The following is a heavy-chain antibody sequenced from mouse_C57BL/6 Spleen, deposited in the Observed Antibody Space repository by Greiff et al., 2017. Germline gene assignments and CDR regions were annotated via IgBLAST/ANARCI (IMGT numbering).Heavy chain of an antibody. Sequence: EVQLQQSGPELVKPGASVKISCTASGYSFTGYYMNWVKQSPEQSLAWIGEINPSTGGTTYNQKFTATATLTVDTSASTAYRQLKRLTSEDSAVDYCARSTVYFVVWGKGTTLTGSS. CDR2: INPSTGGT. CDR1: GYSFTGYY. J-gene: IGHJ2*01. D-gene: IGHD2-1*01. CDR3: ARSTVYFVV. V-gene: IGHV1-42*01.